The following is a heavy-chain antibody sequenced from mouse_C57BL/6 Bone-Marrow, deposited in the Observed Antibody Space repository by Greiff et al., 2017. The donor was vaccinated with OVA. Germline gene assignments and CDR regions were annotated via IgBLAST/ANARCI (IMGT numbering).Heavy chain of an antibody. V-gene: IGHV5-17*01. J-gene: IGHJ3*01. CDR3: ASPYYDYDGWFAY. CDR2: ISSGSSTI. Sequence: EVKVVESGGGLVKPGGSLKLSCAASGFTFSDYGMHWVRQAPEKGLEWVAYISSGSSTIYYADTVKGRFTISRDNAKNTLFLQMTSLRSEDTAMYYCASPYYDYDGWFAYWGQGTLVTVSA. D-gene: IGHD2-4*01. CDR1: GFTFSDYG.